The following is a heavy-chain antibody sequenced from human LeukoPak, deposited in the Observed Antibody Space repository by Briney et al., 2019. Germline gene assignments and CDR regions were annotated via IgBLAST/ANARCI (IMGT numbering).Heavy chain of an antibody. CDR1: GYTFTSYA. D-gene: IGHD2-2*01. CDR2: INAGNGNT. V-gene: IGHV1-3*01. CDR3: ARPSHCSSTSCPYYFDY. Sequence: ASVKVSCKASGYTFTSYAMHWVRQAPGQRLEWMGWINAGNGNTKYSQKFQGRVTITADKSTSTAYMELSSLRSEDTAVYYCARPSHCSSTSCPYYFDYWGQGTLVTVSS. J-gene: IGHJ4*02.